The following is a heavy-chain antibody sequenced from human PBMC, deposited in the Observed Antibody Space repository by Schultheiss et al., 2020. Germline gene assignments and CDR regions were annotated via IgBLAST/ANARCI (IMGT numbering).Heavy chain of an antibody. Sequence: GGSLRLSCVASGFTFSSYAMGWVRQAPGKGLEWVSVIYSGGSTYYADSVKGRFTISRDNAKNSLYLQMNSLRAEDTAVYYCARDRYGGYCSGGSCYPPDYWGQGTLVTVSS. D-gene: IGHD2-15*01. CDR1: GFTFSSYA. J-gene: IGHJ4*02. V-gene: IGHV3-66*02. CDR3: ARDRYGGYCSGGSCYPPDY. CDR2: IYSGGST.